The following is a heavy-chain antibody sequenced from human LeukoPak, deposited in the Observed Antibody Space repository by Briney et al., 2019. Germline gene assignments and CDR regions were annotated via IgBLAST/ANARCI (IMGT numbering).Heavy chain of an antibody. J-gene: IGHJ6*03. CDR1: GFTVSSNY. V-gene: IGHV3-21*01. CDR3: ARVSDSSGYYDTDYYYYMDV. CDR2: ISGSGGST. D-gene: IGHD3-22*01. Sequence: GGSLRLSCAASGFTVSSNYMSWVRQAPGKGLEWVSAISGSGGSTYYADSVKGRFTISRDNAKNSLYLQMNSLRAEDTAVYYCARVSDSSGYYDTDYYYYMDVWGKGTTVTVSS.